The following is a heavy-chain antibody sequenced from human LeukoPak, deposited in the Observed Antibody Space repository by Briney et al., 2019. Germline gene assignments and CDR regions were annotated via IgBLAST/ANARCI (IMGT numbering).Heavy chain of an antibody. CDR1: GGSISSYY. D-gene: IGHD5-12*01. J-gene: IGHJ4*02. V-gene: IGHV4-59*01. CDR2: IYYSGST. Sequence: PSETLSLAYTVSGGSISSYYWSWIRQPPGKGLEWIGYIYYSGSTNYNPSLKSRVTISVDTSKNQFSLKLSSVTAADTAVYYCARHVDIVDYYFDYWGQGTLVTVSS. CDR3: ARHVDIVDYYFDY.